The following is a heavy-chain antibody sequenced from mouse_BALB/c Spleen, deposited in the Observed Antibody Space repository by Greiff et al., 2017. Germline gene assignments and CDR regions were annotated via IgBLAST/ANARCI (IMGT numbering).Heavy chain of an antibody. Sequence: VQLQQSGAELVRPGVSVKISCKGSGYTFTDYAMHWVKQSHAKSLEWIGVISTYYGDASYNQKFKGKATMTVDKSSSTAYMELARLTSEDSAIYYCARERRGAWFAYWGQGTLVTVSA. V-gene: IGHV1S137*01. CDR3: ARERRGAWFAY. CDR1: GYTFTDYA. J-gene: IGHJ3*01. CDR2: ISTYYGDA.